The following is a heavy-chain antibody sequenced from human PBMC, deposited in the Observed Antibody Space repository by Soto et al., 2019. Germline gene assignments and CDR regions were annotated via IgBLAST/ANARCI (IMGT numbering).Heavy chain of an antibody. CDR3: ASVPPPFQFSYAMDV. CDR2: IFSSGTT. D-gene: IGHD3-16*01. V-gene: IGHV4-30-4*02. Sequence: SSGYVGSGLQSWRWIRAGPGKGLEWIGYIFSSGTTYYNPSLKSRLTMSLDTSQNQFSLKLNSVTAADTAVYFCASVPPPFQFSYAMDVWGQVTTAT. CDR1: SGYVGSGLQS. J-gene: IGHJ6*02.